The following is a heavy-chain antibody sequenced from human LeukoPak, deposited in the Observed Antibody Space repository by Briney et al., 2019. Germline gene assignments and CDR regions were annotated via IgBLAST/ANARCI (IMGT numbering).Heavy chain of an antibody. CDR2: INQDGSKE. Sequence: PGGSLRLSCAASGFTFSNYWMTWARQAPGKGLEWVAHINQDGSKEYYMDSVKARFTISRDNAKNSLSLQMNSLRAEDTAVYYCAREIVSAVAGNFDCWGQGTLVTVSS. J-gene: IGHJ4*02. CDR3: AREIVSAVAGNFDC. D-gene: IGHD6-19*01. CDR1: GFTFSNYW. V-gene: IGHV3-7*01.